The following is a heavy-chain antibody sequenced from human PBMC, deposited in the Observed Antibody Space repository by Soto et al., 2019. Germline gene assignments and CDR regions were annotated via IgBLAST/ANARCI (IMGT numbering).Heavy chain of an antibody. CDR2: IWYDGSNK. CDR3: ARDDTSSGGAFDI. CDR1: GFTFSSYG. Sequence: GGSLRLSCAASGFTFSSYGMHWVRQAPGKGLEWVAVIWYDGSNKYYADSVKGRFTISRDNAKNSLYLQMNSLRAGDTAVYYCARDDTSSGGAFDIWGQGTMVTVSS. J-gene: IGHJ3*02. D-gene: IGHD6-13*01. V-gene: IGHV3-33*01.